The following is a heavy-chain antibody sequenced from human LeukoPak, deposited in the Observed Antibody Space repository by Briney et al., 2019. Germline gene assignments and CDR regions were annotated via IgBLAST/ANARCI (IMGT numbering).Heavy chain of an antibody. J-gene: IGHJ5*02. CDR3: AKDRRIEYSGYDPILS. Sequence: PGGSLRLSCAASGFTFNINSMNWVRQAPGKGLEWVSAISGSGGSTYYADSVKGRFTISRDNSKNTLYLQMNSLRAEDTAVYYCAKDRRIEYSGYDPILSWGQGTLVTVSS. D-gene: IGHD5-12*01. V-gene: IGHV3-23*01. CDR2: ISGSGGST. CDR1: GFTFNINS.